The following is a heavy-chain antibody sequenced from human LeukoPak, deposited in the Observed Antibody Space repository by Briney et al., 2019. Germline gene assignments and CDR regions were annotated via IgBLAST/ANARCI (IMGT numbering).Heavy chain of an antibody. CDR3: ARRRNSYGYIYFDY. V-gene: IGHV4-4*02. D-gene: IGHD5-18*01. CDR2: IDHSGRT. Sequence: PSETLSLTCAVSGGSSSSSNWWNWVRQPPGKGLEWIGEIDHSGRTNYNPSLKSRVTISVDTSKNQFSLKLSSVTAADTAVYYCARRRNSYGYIYFDYWGQGTLVTVSS. J-gene: IGHJ4*02. CDR1: GGSSSSSNW.